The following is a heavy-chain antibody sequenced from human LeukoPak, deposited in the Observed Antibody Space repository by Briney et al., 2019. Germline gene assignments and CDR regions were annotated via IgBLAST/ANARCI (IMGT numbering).Heavy chain of an antibody. D-gene: IGHD3-3*01. CDR3: AISESITIFGVVYNWFDP. V-gene: IGHV4-59*01. CDR2: IYYSGST. J-gene: IGHJ5*02. Sequence: SETLSLTCTVYWSGIRQPPGKGLEGSGHIYYSGSTNYNPSLKSRVTISLDTSKNQFSLKLSSVTAADAAVYCCAISESITIFGVVYNWFDPWGKGTLVTVSS.